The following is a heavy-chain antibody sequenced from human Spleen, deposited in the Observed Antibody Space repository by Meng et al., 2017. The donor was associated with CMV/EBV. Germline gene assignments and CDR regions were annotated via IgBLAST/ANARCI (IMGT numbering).Heavy chain of an antibody. V-gene: IGHV3-30*02. CDR3: AKDGLFCSSTSCYYYYYYGMDV. CDR2: IRYDGSNK. CDR1: GFTFSSYG. Sequence: GESLKISCAASGFTFSSYGMHWVRQAPGKGLEWVAFIRYDGSNKYYADSVKGRFTISRDNSKNTLYLQMNSLRAEDTAVYYCAKDGLFCSSTSCYYYYYYGMDVWGQGTTVTVSS. D-gene: IGHD2-2*01. J-gene: IGHJ6*02.